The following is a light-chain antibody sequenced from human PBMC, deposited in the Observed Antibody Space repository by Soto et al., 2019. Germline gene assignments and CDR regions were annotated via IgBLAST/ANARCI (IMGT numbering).Light chain of an antibody. CDR1: SSDIGGYNY. V-gene: IGLV2-14*01. Sequence: QSVLTQPAFVSGSLGQSITISCTGTSSDIGGYNYVSWYQHHPGKAPKLMIYEVSNRPSGVSNRFSGSKSGNTASLTISGLQAEDEADYYCSSHTMSSALQVFGTGTKLTVL. CDR2: EVS. J-gene: IGLJ1*01. CDR3: SSHTMSSALQV.